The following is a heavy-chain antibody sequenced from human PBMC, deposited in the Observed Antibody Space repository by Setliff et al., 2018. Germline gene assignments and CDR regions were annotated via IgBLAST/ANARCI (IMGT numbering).Heavy chain of an antibody. CDR2: INGDGSSA. J-gene: IGHJ3*02. V-gene: IGHV3-74*01. D-gene: IGHD6-25*01. Sequence: GESLKISCVVSGPMFSRYWIHWVRQSPGKGLVWVARINGDGSSASYADSVEGRFTISRDNAKNTVYLQMNSLGVDDTAVYYCARDWGAAGSTNAFDIWGQGTMVNVSS. CDR3: ARDWGAAGSTNAFDI. CDR1: GPMFSRYW.